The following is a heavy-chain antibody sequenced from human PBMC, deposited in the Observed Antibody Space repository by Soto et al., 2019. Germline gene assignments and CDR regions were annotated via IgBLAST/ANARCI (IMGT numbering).Heavy chain of an antibody. CDR1: GFTFKTYN. CDR2: IGTSGTPV. D-gene: IGHD6-19*01. V-gene: IGHV3-48*02. CDR3: ARDPSPDSSGWYYFDY. Sequence: EVPLEESGGALVQPGGSLRLSCAASGFTFKTYNMNWVRQAPGKGLEWVSYIGTSGTPVYYADSVKGRFTISRDNAKNSLFRQMHSLRDEDTALYFCARDPSPDSSGWYYFDYWGQGTVVTVSS. J-gene: IGHJ4*02.